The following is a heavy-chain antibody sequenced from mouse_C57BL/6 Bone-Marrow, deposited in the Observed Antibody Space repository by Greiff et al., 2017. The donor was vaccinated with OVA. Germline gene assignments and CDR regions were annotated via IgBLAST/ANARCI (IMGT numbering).Heavy chain of an antibody. CDR2: IDPNSGGT. Sequence: QVQLQQPGAELVKPGASVKLSCKASGYTFTSYWMHWVKQRPGRGLEWIGRIDPNSGGTKYNEKFKSKATLTVDKPSSTAYMQLSSLTSEDSAVYDCARGYSNYDFYYFDYWGQGTTLTVSS. V-gene: IGHV1-72*01. CDR1: GYTFTSYW. J-gene: IGHJ2*01. CDR3: ARGYSNYDFYYFDY. D-gene: IGHD2-5*01.